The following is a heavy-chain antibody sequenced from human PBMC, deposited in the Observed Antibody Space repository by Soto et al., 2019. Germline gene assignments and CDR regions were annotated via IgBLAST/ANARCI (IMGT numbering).Heavy chain of an antibody. CDR2: VTGSGSGT. Sequence: EVQLLESGGGLVQPGGSLRLSCAASGFTFNNYAMNWVRQAPGKGLEWVSSVTGSGSGTYHADSVKGRFTISRDNSKNTLYLQMNILRAEDTAVFYCSKGVLVDLDPFDFWGQETMVTVSP. CDR1: GFTFNNYA. D-gene: IGHD3-3*01. CDR3: SKGVLVDLDPFDF. V-gene: IGHV3-23*01. J-gene: IGHJ3*01.